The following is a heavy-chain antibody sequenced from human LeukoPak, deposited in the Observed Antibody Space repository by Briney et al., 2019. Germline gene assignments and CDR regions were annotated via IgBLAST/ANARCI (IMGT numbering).Heavy chain of an antibody. D-gene: IGHD6-13*01. V-gene: IGHV3-33*01. CDR2: IWNDASNK. J-gene: IGHJ3*02. CDR1: GFTFSSFA. CDR3: ARATEYSSSWFPDAFDI. Sequence: PGGSLGLSCAASGFTFSSFAIHWVGQAPGKGLEWVAVIWNDASNKYYADSVRGRFTISRNNSKNTLYLQMNSLRAEDTAVYYCARATEYSSSWFPDAFDIWGQGTMVTVSS.